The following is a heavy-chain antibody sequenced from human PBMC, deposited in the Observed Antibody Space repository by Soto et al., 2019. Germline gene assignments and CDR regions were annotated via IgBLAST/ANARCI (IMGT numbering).Heavy chain of an antibody. CDR1: GFTFSSYW. Sequence: GGSLRLSCAASGFTFSSYWMSWVRQAPGKGLEWVANIKQDGSEKYYVDSVKGRFTISRDNAKNPLYLQMNSLRAEDTAVYYCARVPAVYSSSWAYYYYGMDVWGQGTTVTVSS. J-gene: IGHJ6*02. D-gene: IGHD6-13*01. CDR3: ARVPAVYSSSWAYYYYGMDV. V-gene: IGHV3-7*01. CDR2: IKQDGSEK.